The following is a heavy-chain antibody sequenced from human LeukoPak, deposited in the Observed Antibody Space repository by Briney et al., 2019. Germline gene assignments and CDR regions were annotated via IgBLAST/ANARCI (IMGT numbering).Heavy chain of an antibody. CDR3: AGGLGSSWYGD. CDR1: GGSISSGDYY. D-gene: IGHD6-13*01. V-gene: IGHV4-30-4*01. CDR2: IYYSGST. Sequence: SETLSLTCTVSGGSISSGDYYWSWIRQPPGKGLEWMGYIYYSGSTYYNPSLKSRVTISVDTSKNQFSLKLRSVTAADTAVYFCAGGLGSSWYGDWGQGTLVTVSS. J-gene: IGHJ4*02.